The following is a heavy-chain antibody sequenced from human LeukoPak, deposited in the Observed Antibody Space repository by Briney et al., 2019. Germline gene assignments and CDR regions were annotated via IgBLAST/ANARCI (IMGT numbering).Heavy chain of an antibody. V-gene: IGHV4-34*01. CDR3: ARGRGDSRSRRRFDY. CDR2: INHSGST. Sequence: PSETLSLTCAVYGGSFSGFYWSWIRQPPGKGLEWIGEINHSGSTNYNPSLKSRVTISVDTSKNQFSLKLSSVTAADTAVYYCARGRGDSRSRRRFDYWGQGTLVTVSS. CDR1: GGSFSGFY. J-gene: IGHJ4*02. D-gene: IGHD6-13*01.